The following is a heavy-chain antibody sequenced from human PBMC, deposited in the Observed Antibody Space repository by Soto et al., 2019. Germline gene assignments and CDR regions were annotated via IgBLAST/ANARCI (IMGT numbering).Heavy chain of an antibody. Sequence: GGYLILSCVASGFSFSDYEMNWVRQAPGKGLEWVAYISSGGSTIHYADSVRGRFTVSRDNARNSLYLQMNTLSVEDTALYYCARDRAAGGYWGQGTLVTAPQ. V-gene: IGHV3-48*03. CDR2: ISSGGSTI. D-gene: IGHD6-13*01. J-gene: IGHJ4*02. CDR3: ARDRAAGGY. CDR1: GFSFSDYE.